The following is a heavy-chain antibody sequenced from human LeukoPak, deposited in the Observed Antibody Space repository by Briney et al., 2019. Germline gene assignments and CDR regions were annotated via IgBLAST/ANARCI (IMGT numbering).Heavy chain of an antibody. V-gene: IGHV1-69*05. CDR3: ARILTGDLDY. D-gene: IGHD7-27*01. Sequence: SVKVSCKASGGTFSSYAISWVRQAPGQGLEWMGRIISIFGTANYAQKFQGRVTITTDESTRTAYIERGSLRSEDAAVYYCARILTGDLDYWGQGTLVTVSS. CDR1: GGTFSSYA. J-gene: IGHJ4*02. CDR2: IISIFGTA.